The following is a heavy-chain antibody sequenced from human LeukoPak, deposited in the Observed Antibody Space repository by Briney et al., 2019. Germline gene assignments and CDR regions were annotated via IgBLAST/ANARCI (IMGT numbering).Heavy chain of an antibody. CDR3: AKMVTSGWPGNFYYYGMDV. Sequence: GGSLRLSCEASGFILTSYEMNWVRQAPGKGLEWLSSITFSGTSIHYADAVKGRFTISRDSAKNSVYLQMTSLRPEDTAVYHCAKMVTSGWPGNFYYYGMDVWGQGTTVTVSS. D-gene: IGHD6-19*01. CDR1: GFILTSYE. J-gene: IGHJ6*02. V-gene: IGHV3-48*03. CDR2: ITFSGTSI.